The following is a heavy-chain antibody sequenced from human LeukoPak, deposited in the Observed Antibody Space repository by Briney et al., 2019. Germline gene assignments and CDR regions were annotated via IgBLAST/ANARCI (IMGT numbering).Heavy chain of an antibody. V-gene: IGHV1-69*05. CDR2: IVPVFGTA. CDR1: GGTFSSYA. Sequence: ASVKVSCKASGGTFSSYAISWVRQAPGQGLEWIGGIVPVFGTANYAQKFQGRVTITTDESTSTAYRELSSLRSEDTAVYYCARDSGTEPYMGKLDYWGQGTLVTVSS. J-gene: IGHJ4*02. CDR3: ARDSGTEPYMGKLDY. D-gene: IGHD1-14*01.